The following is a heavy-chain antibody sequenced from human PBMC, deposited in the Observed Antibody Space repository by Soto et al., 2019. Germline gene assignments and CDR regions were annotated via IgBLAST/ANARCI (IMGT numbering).Heavy chain of an antibody. Sequence: GGSLRLSCAASGFTFSSYSMNWVRQAPGKGLEWVSSISSSSSYIYYADSVKGRFTISRDNAKNSLYLQMNSLRAEDTAVYYCASAVPANNYYYMDVWGKGTTVTVSS. CDR3: ASAVPANNYYYMDV. J-gene: IGHJ6*03. V-gene: IGHV3-21*01. CDR1: GFTFSSYS. D-gene: IGHD2-2*01. CDR2: ISSSSSYI.